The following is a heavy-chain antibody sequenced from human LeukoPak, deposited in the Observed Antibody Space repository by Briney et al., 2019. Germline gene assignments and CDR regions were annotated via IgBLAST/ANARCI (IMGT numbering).Heavy chain of an antibody. D-gene: IGHD6-13*01. CDR1: GFTFSSYS. J-gene: IGHJ4*02. CDR2: ISSSSSYI. Sequence: GGSLRLSCAASGFTFSSYSMNWVRQAPGKGLEWVSSISSSSSYIYYADSVKGRFTISRDNAKNSLYLQMNSLRAEDTAVYYCARDPRRGGGAAAGTNFDYWGQGTLVTVSS. V-gene: IGHV3-21*01. CDR3: ARDPRRGGGAAAGTNFDY.